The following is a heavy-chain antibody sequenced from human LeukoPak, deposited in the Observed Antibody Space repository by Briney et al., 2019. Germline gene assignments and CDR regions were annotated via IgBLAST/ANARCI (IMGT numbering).Heavy chain of an antibody. D-gene: IGHD5-12*01. J-gene: IGHJ4*02. Sequence: SETLSLTCGVYGGSFSGYYWSWIRQPPGKGLEWIGETNHSARTSYNPSLKSRVTISVDTSKNQFSLKLSSVTAADTAVYYCARGSGYSGYDLGYEYYFDYWGQGTLVTVSS. CDR2: TNHSART. CDR1: GGSFSGYY. V-gene: IGHV4-34*01. CDR3: ARGSGYSGYDLGYEYYFDY.